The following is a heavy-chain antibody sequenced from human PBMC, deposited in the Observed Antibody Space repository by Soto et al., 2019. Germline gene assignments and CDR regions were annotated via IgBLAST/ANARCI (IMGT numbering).Heavy chain of an antibody. CDR1: GFTFSSYW. Sequence: EVQLVESGGGLVQPGGSLRLSCAASGFTFSSYWMSWVRQAPGKGLEWVANIKQDGSEKYYVDSVKGRFTISRDNAKNSLYLQMNSLRAEDTAVYYCARDRNYYGSGSYYNHPNFDYWGQGTLVTVSS. CDR3: ARDRNYYGSGSYYNHPNFDY. D-gene: IGHD3-10*01. CDR2: IKQDGSEK. V-gene: IGHV3-7*03. J-gene: IGHJ4*02.